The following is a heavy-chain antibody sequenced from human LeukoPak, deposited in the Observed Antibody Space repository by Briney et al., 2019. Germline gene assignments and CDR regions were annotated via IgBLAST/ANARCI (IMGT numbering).Heavy chain of an antibody. V-gene: IGHV3-11*04. J-gene: IGHJ6*02. Sequence: GGSLRLSCAASGFTFSDYYMNWIRQAPGKGLEWVSYISSSGNIIYYADSVKGRFTISRDNAKNTLYLQMNSLRAEDTAVYYCARVYSSGWYYYYYGMDVWGQGTTVTVSS. D-gene: IGHD6-19*01. CDR3: ARVYSSGWYYYYYGMDV. CDR2: ISSSGNII. CDR1: GFTFSDYY.